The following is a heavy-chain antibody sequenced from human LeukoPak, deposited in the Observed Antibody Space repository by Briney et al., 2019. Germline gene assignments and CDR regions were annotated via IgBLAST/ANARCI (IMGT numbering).Heavy chain of an antibody. V-gene: IGHV3-48*01. D-gene: IGHD6-19*01. CDR1: EFTFSSYN. CDR3: ARGGKIAVVGTRSPQYFQH. CDR2: ISSSSTI. Sequence: GGSLRLSCAASEFTFSSYNMNWVRQAPGKGLEWVSYISSSSTIYYADSVTGRFTISRDNAKNPLYLQMNRLRAEDTAVYYCARGGKIAVVGTRSPQYFQHWGQGTLVTVSS. J-gene: IGHJ1*01.